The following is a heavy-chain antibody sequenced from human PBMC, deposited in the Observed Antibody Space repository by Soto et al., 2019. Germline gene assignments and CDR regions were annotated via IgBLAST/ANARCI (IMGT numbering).Heavy chain of an antibody. V-gene: IGHV1-8*01. CDR1: GYTFTSYD. CDR3: ARGKNFLRWCSGGSCYSGNWCDP. D-gene: IGHD2-15*01. J-gene: IGHJ5*02. CDR2: MNTNSGNT. Sequence: GASVKVSCKASGYTFTSYDINWVRQATGQGLEWMGWMNTNSGNTGYAQKFQGRVTMTRNTTISTAYMELSSLRSEDTAVYYCARGKNFLRWCSGGSCYSGNWCDPWGQGTLVTVSS.